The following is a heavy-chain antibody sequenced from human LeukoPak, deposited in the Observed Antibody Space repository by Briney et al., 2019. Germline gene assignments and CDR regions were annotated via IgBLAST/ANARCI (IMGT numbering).Heavy chain of an antibody. D-gene: IGHD3-10*01. CDR2: IYSGGST. CDR3: ARVQYYGSGSYGSPPYYYYYYMDV. Sequence: GGSLRLSCAASGFTVSSNYMSWVRQAPGKGLEWVSVIYSGGSTYYADSVKGRFTISRDNSKNTLYLQMNSLRAEDTAVYYCARVQYYGSGSYGSPPYYYYYYMDVWGKGTTVTISS. V-gene: IGHV3-66*01. J-gene: IGHJ6*03. CDR1: GFTVSSNY.